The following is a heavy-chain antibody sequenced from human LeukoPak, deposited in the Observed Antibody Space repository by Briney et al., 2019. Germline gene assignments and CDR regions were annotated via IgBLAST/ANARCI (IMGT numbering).Heavy chain of an antibody. D-gene: IGHD6-19*01. CDR1: GYSISSGYY. CDR3: ARPIRAAGSDAFDI. Sequence: SETLSLTCAVSGYSISSGYYWSWIRQPPGKGLEWIGEINHSGSTNYNPSLKSRVTISVDTSKNQFSLKLSSVTAADTAVYYCARPIRAAGSDAFDIWGQGTMVTVSS. J-gene: IGHJ3*02. V-gene: IGHV4-34*01. CDR2: INHSGST.